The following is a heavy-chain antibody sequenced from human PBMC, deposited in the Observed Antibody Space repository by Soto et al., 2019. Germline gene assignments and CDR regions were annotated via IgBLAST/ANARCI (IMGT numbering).Heavy chain of an antibody. J-gene: IGHJ4*02. CDR3: ARDSIAAAGTPTYFDY. Sequence: EVQLVESGGGLVQPGGSLRLSCAASGFTFSSYSMNWVRQAPGKGLEWVSYISSSSSTIYYAESVKGRFTISRDNAKTSLYLQMNSLRDEDTAVYYCARDSIAAAGTPTYFDYWGQGTLVTVSS. CDR1: GFTFSSYS. CDR2: ISSSSSTI. D-gene: IGHD6-13*01. V-gene: IGHV3-48*02.